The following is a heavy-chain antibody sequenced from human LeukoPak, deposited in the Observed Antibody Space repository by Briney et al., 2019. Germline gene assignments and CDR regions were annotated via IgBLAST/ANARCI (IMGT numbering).Heavy chain of an antibody. CDR3: ARRDCGGDCYSSYVYYYYYYMDV. J-gene: IGHJ6*03. CDR2: IYYSGST. CDR1: GGSISSSSYY. Sequence: SETLSLTCTVSGGSISSSSYYWGWIRQPPGKGLEWIGSIYYSGSTYYNPSRKSRVTISVDTSKNQFSLKLSSVTAADTAVYYCARRDCGGDCYSSYVYYYYYYMDVWGKGTTVTISS. D-gene: IGHD2-21*02. V-gene: IGHV4-39*01.